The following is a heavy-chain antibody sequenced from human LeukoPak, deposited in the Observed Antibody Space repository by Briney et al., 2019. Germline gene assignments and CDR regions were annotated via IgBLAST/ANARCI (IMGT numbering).Heavy chain of an antibody. CDR1: GGSISSGGYY. CDR2: IYYSGST. V-gene: IGHV4-31*03. CDR3: ARGPPFLRTYYYDSSGYYYFDY. D-gene: IGHD3-22*01. Sequence: SETLSLTCTVSGGSISSGGYYWSWIRQHPGKGPEWIGYIYYSGSTYYNPSLKSRVTISVDTSKNQFSLKLSSVTAADTAVYYCARGPPFLRTYYYDSSGYYYFDYWGQGTLVTVSS. J-gene: IGHJ4*02.